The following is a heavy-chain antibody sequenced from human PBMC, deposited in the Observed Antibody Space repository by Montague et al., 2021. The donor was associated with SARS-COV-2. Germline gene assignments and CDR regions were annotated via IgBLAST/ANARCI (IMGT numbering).Heavy chain of an antibody. D-gene: IGHD6-6*01. V-gene: IGHV4-61*01. CDR3: ARSRANVPSRPGFDY. Sequence: SETLSLTCTVSGASVGSGNFYWSWLRQPPGKGLEWIGYMYYTGHTXYNPSLQSRVTIPVDPSKNQFSLTLTSVTAADTAVYYCARSRANVPSRPGFDYWGQGALVTVSS. CDR1: GASVGSGNFY. J-gene: IGHJ4*02. CDR2: MYYTGHT.